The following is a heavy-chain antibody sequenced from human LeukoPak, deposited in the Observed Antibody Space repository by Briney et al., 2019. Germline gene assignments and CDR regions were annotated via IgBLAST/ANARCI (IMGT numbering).Heavy chain of an antibody. Sequence: PSETLSLTCTVSGGSVSSGGYYWSWIRQHPGKGLEWIGYIYYSGSTYYNPSLKSRVTISVDTPKNQFSLKLSSVTAADTAVYYCARVLIASCCFDPWGQGTLVTVSS. CDR1: GGSVSSGGYY. J-gene: IGHJ5*02. V-gene: IGHV4-31*03. CDR3: ARVLIASCCFDP. D-gene: IGHD2-2*01. CDR2: IYYSGST.